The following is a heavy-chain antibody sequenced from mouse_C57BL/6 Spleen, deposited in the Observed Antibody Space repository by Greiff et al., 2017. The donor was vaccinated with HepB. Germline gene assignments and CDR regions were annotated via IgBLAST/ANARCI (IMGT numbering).Heavy chain of an antibody. CDR1: GYTFTSYC. V-gene: IGHV1-52*01. J-gene: IGHJ3*01. Sequence: QVQLQQPGAELVRPGSSVKLSCKASGYTFTSYCMHWVKQRPIQGLEWIGNIYPSDSETHYNQKFKDKATLTVDKSSSTAYMQLSSLTSEDSAVYYGASEGGYDYDDGTWFAYWGQGTLVTVSA. D-gene: IGHD2-4*01. CDR2: IYPSDSET. CDR3: ASEGGYDYDDGTWFAY.